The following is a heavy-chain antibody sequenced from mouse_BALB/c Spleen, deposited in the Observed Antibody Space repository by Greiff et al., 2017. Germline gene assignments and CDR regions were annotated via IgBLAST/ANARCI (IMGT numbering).Heavy chain of an antibody. J-gene: IGHJ4*01. CDR2: IYPGDGDT. CDR1: GYTFTSYW. Sequence: VQLQESGAELARPGASVKLSCKASGYTFTSYWMQWVKQRPGQGLEWIGAIYPGDGDTRYTQKFKGKATLTADKSSSTAYMQLSSLASEDSAVYYCARGDLYEGAMDYWGQGTSVTVSS. D-gene: IGHD2-3*01. V-gene: IGHV1-87*01. CDR3: ARGDLYEGAMDY.